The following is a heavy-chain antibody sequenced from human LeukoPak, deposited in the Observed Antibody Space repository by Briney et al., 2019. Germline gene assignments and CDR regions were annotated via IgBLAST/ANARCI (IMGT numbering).Heavy chain of an antibody. CDR2: IASGSGYT. J-gene: IGHJ4*02. CDR1: GFTFKDYY. V-gene: IGHV3-11*06. D-gene: IGHD3-22*01. Sequence: GGSLRLSCAASGFTFKDYYMSWIRQAPGKGLEWVSYIASGSGYTDYADSVKGRFTISRDNAKNSLYLQMNSLRAEDTAVYYCARVNPISSGFYAYWGQGTPVTVSS. CDR3: ARVNPISSGFYAY.